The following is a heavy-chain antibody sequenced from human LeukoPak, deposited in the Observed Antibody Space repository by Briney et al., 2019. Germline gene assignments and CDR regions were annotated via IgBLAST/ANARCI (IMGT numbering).Heavy chain of an antibody. CDR3: ARDRNSNLRLGF. V-gene: IGHV4-4*02. D-gene: IGHD5-12*01. Sequence: SGTLSLTCAVSGGSINSSNWWSWVRQPPGKGLEWIGQIFHSGSANYNPSLKSRVTMSVDKSNNQFSLRLSTVTAADTAVYYCARDRNSNLRLGFWGQGALDTVSS. J-gene: IGHJ4*02. CDR1: GGSINSSNW. CDR2: IFHSGSA.